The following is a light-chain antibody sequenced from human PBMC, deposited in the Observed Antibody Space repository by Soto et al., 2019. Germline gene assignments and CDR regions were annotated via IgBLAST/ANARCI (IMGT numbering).Light chain of an antibody. CDR3: ATWDDSLNGYV. V-gene: IGLV1-44*01. CDR1: GSNIGSNT. Sequence: QLVLTQPPSASGTPGQRVTISCSGAGSNIGSNTVNWYQQFPGAAPKLLLYSNNQRPSGVPDRFSGSKSGTSASLAISGLQSEDEADYYCATWDDSLNGYVFGTGTKVTVL. CDR2: SNN. J-gene: IGLJ1*01.